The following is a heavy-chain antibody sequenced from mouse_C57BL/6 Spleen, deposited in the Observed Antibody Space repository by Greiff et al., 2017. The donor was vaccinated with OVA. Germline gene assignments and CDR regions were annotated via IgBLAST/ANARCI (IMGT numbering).Heavy chain of an antibody. CDR2: INPNNGGT. D-gene: IGHD4-1*01. CDR1: GYTFTDYN. CDR3: ATNWDVRFAY. V-gene: IGHV1-22*01. Sequence: DVKLQESGPELVKPGASVKMSCKASGYTFTDYNMHWVKQSHGKSLEWIGYINPNNGGTSYNQKFKGKATLTVNKSSSTAYMELRSLTSEDSAVYYCATNWDVRFAYWGQGTLVTVSA. J-gene: IGHJ3*01.